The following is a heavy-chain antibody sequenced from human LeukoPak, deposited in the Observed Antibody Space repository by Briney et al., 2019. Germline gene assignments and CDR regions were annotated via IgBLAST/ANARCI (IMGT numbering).Heavy chain of an antibody. Sequence: SETLSVTCTVSGGSISSYYWGWIRQPPGKGLEWIGSIYYSGSTYYNPSLKSRVTISVDTSKNQFSLKLSSVTAADTAVYYCARVNYDFWSGYYAFDYWGQGTLVTVSS. J-gene: IGHJ4*02. CDR3: ARVNYDFWSGYYAFDY. CDR2: IYYSGST. CDR1: GGSISSYY. V-gene: IGHV4-39*01. D-gene: IGHD3-3*01.